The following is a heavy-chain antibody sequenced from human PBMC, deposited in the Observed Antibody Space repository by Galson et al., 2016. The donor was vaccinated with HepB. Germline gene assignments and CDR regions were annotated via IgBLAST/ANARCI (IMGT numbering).Heavy chain of an antibody. D-gene: IGHD2-15*01. CDR3: VRFYCSSGSCYLDY. CDR1: GSIFSSHW. Sequence: SLRLSCAASGSIFSSHWMSWVRQAPGEGLEWVAQIKQDGSAIKYVDSVEGRFTISRDNAKNSLYLQMNNLRAGDTAVYYCVRFYCSSGSCYLDYWGQGTLVTVSS. CDR2: IKQDGSAI. V-gene: IGHV3-7*01. J-gene: IGHJ4*02.